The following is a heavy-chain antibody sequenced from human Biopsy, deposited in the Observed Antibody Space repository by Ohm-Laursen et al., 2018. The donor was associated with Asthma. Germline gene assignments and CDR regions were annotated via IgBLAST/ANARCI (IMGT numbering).Heavy chain of an antibody. CDR1: GDSFSNYA. D-gene: IGHD3-9*01. J-gene: IGHJ3*01. Sequence: GASVKVSCKASGDSFSNYAISWVRQAPGQRLEWMGWINAGDGNTKYSQKFQGRVTITRDTSASTAYMDLRSLRSEDTAMYYCARTYYDFLTGQVNDAFALWGQGTMATVSS. CDR3: ARTYYDFLTGQVNDAFAL. CDR2: INAGDGNT. V-gene: IGHV1-3*01.